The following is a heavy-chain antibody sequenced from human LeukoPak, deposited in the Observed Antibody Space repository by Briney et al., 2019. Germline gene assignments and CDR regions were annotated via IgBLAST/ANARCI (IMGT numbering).Heavy chain of an antibody. CDR1: GFSVTNNY. D-gene: IGHD5-24*01. V-gene: IGHV3-53*01. CDR3: ARGDGYHFFDY. CDR2: FYVGGAT. Sequence: RPGGSLRLSCAVSGFSVTNNYMSWVRQAPGKGLEWVSVFYVGGATYYADSVKGRFTISRDNSENTLYLQMNSLRAEDPAVYYCARGDGYHFFDYWGQGTLVTVSS. J-gene: IGHJ4*02.